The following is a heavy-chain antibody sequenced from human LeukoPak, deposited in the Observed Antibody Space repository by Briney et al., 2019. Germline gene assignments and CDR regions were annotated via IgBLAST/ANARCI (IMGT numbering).Heavy chain of an antibody. Sequence: SETLSLTCAVYGGSFSGYYWSWIRQPPGKGLEWIGEINHSRSTNYNPSLKSRVTISVDTSKNQFSLKLSSVTAADTAVYYCARDYDYVWGSYRYTLDYWGQGTLVTVSS. V-gene: IGHV4-34*01. CDR1: GGSFSGYY. CDR3: ARDYDYVWGSYRYTLDY. CDR2: INHSRST. J-gene: IGHJ4*02. D-gene: IGHD3-16*02.